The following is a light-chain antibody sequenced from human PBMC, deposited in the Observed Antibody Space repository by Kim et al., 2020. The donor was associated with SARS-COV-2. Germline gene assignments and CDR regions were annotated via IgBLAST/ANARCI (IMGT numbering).Light chain of an antibody. CDR1: QSVSSSY. V-gene: IGKV3-20*01. J-gene: IGKJ1*01. Sequence: SPGERATLSCRASQSVSSSYLAWDQQKPGQAPRLLIYGASSRATGIPDRFSGSGSGTDFTLTISRLEPEDFAVYYCQQYGCSLWTFGQGTKVDIK. CDR3: QQYGCSLWT. CDR2: GAS.